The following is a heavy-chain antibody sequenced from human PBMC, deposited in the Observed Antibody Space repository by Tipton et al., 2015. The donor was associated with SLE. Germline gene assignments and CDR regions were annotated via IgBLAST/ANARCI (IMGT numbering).Heavy chain of an antibody. CDR3: AGLGIVRPFDF. CDR1: GGPISSSSYY. CDR2: IYYSGST. J-gene: IGHJ4*02. D-gene: IGHD7-27*01. Sequence: TLSLTCTVSGGPISSSSYYWGWIRQAPGKGLEWIGSIYYSGSTFYNPSLKRQVTTSLDTSKNQFSLKPSSVTAADTAVYYCAGLGIVRPFDFWGQGTLVTISS. V-gene: IGHV4-39*07.